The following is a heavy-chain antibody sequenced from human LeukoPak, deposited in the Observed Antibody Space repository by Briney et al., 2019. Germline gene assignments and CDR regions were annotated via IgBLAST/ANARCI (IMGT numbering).Heavy chain of an antibody. CDR3: ARPVRQQRDAFDI. CDR1: GGSISSGNYY. D-gene: IGHD6-13*01. J-gene: IGHJ3*02. V-gene: IGHV4-61*02. Sequence: PSETLSLTCTVSGGSISSGNYYWSWIRQPAGEGPEWIGRVYISGSTNYNPSLKSRVTISVDTSKNQFSLKLNSVTAADTAVYYCARPVRQQRDAFDIWGQGTMVTVSS. CDR2: VYISGST.